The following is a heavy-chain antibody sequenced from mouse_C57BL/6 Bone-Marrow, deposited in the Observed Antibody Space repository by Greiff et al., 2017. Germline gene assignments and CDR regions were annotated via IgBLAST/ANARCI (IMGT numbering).Heavy chain of an antibody. D-gene: IGHD1-1*01. CDR3: ARGADYYGSSYWFAY. V-gene: IGHV1-80*01. J-gene: IGHJ3*01. CDR2: IYPGDGDT. Sequence: VQLQQSGAELVKPGASVKISCKASGYAFSSYWMNWVKQRPGKGLEWIGQIYPGDGDTNYNGKFKGKATLTADKSSSTAYMQLSSLTSEDSAVYFCARGADYYGSSYWFAYWGQGTLVTVSA. CDR1: GYAFSSYW.